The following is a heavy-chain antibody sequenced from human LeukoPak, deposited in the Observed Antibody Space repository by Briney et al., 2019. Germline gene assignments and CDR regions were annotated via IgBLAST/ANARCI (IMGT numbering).Heavy chain of an antibody. J-gene: IGHJ4*02. CDR1: GFTFSTYG. CDR3: AKPRGYSYDYFFDY. CDR2: IPYDGTNK. V-gene: IGHV3-30*18. Sequence: GESLRLSCAASGFTFSTYGTHWVRQAPGKGLEWVAVIPYDGTNKYYADSVKGRFTISRDNSKNTLYLQMNSLRAEDTAVYYCAKPRGYSYDYFFDYWGQGTLVTVSS. D-gene: IGHD5-18*01.